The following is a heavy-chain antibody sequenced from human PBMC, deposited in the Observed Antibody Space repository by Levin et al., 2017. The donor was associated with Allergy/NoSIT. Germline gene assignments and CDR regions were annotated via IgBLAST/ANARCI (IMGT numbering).Heavy chain of an antibody. CDR3: ARVGDIVGMTVR. CDR2: INHSGST. J-gene: IGHJ4*02. Sequence: SETLSLTCAVYGGSFSGYYWSWIRQPPGKGLEWIGEINHSGSTNYNPSLKSRVTISVDTSKNQFSLKLSSVTAADTAVYYCARVGDIVGMTVRWGQGTLVTVSS. V-gene: IGHV4-34*01. D-gene: IGHD5-12*01. CDR1: GGSFSGYY.